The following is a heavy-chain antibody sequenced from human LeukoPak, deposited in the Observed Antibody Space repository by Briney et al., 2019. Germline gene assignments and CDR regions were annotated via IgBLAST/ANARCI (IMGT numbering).Heavy chain of an antibody. D-gene: IGHD3-16*02. CDR3: ARGVIIRGRLAR. CDR2: IKEDGSEK. CDR1: GFIFRNYW. V-gene: IGHV3-7*01. J-gene: IGHJ5*02. Sequence: GGSLRLSCAASGFIFRNYWMSWVRQAPGKGLEGVANIKEDGSEKYYVESVKGRFTISRDNAKNSLYLQMGSLRAEDTAVYYCARGVIIRGRLARWGQGTLVTVSS.